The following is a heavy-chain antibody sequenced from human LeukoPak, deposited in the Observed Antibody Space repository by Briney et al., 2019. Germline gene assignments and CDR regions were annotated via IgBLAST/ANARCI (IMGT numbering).Heavy chain of an antibody. V-gene: IGHV1-69*06. Sequence: VASVKVSCKASGGTFSSYAISWVRQAPGQGLEWMGGIIPIFGTANYAQKFQGRVTITADISTSSAYMELSSLSSEDTAVYYCASGGDHTPMVTYQAYWGQGTLVTVSS. CDR3: ASGGDHTPMVTYQAY. D-gene: IGHD5-18*01. CDR2: IIPIFGTA. CDR1: GGTFSSYA. J-gene: IGHJ4*02.